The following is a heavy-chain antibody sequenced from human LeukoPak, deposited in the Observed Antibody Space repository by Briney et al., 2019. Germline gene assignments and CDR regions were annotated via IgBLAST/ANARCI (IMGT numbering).Heavy chain of an antibody. CDR2: IYTSGST. CDR1: DGSISSGSYY. CDR3: TTQLGLLAGLDS. V-gene: IGHV4-61*02. Sequence: SETLSLTCTVSDGSISSGSYYWTWIRQPAGKGLEWIGRIYTSGSTNYNPSLRSRVTISLDTSNNQFSLNLHSVTAADTAVYYCTTQLGLLAGLDSWGQGTRVTVSS. J-gene: IGHJ4*02. D-gene: IGHD6-19*01.